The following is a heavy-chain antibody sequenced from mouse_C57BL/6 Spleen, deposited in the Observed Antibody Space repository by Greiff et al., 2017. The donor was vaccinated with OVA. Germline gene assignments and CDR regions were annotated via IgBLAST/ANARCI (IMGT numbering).Heavy chain of an antibody. Sequence: VKLQQPGAELVKPGASVKLSCKASGYTFTSYWMQWVKQRPGQGLEWIGEIDPSDSYTNYNQKFKGKATLTVDTSSSTAYMQLSSLTSEDSAVYYCARILNGGSSYGYYFDYWGQGTTLTVSS. V-gene: IGHV1-50*01. CDR3: ARILNGGSSYGYYFDY. D-gene: IGHD1-1*01. CDR2: IDPSDSYT. J-gene: IGHJ2*01. CDR1: GYTFTSYW.